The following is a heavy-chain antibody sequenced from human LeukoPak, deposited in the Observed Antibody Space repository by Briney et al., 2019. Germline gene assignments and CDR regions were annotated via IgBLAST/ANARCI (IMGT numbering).Heavy chain of an antibody. V-gene: IGHV4-34*01. CDR2: INHSGST. J-gene: IGHJ4*02. Sequence: PSETLSLTCAVYGGSFSGYYWNWIRQPPGKGLEWIGEINHSGSTNYNPSLKSRVTISLDTSKNQFSLKLSSVTAADTAVYYCAGRVGATTIDYWGQGTLVTVSS. CDR1: GGSFSGYY. CDR3: AGRVGATTIDY. D-gene: IGHD1-26*01.